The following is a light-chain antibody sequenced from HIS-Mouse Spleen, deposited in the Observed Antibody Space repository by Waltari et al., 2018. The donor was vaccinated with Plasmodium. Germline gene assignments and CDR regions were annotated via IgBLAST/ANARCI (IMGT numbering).Light chain of an antibody. Sequence: SYVLTPPPSVSVAPGQTARITCGGNNIGRKRVHWYQQQPGQAPVLVVYDDSDRPSGIPERFSGSNSGNTATLTISRVEAGDEADYYCQVWDSSSDHPVFGGGTKLTVL. V-gene: IGLV3-21*02. J-gene: IGLJ2*01. CDR3: QVWDSSSDHPV. CDR2: DDS. CDR1: NIGRKR.